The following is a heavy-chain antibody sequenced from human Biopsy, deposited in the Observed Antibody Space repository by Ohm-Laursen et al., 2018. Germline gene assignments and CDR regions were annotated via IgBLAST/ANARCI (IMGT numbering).Heavy chain of an antibody. CDR1: GYTFTNYG. J-gene: IGHJ5*02. D-gene: IGHD3-3*01. CDR2: INAYNGNT. V-gene: IGHV1-18*01. Sequence: GASVKVSCNASGYTFTNYGISWVRQAPGQGLEWMGWINAYNGNTNYAQKLQGRVTMTTDTSTSTAYMELRSLRSDDTALYYCARDRTPYYDFWSGKSFDNWFDPWGQGTLVTVSS. CDR3: ARDRTPYYDFWSGKSFDNWFDP.